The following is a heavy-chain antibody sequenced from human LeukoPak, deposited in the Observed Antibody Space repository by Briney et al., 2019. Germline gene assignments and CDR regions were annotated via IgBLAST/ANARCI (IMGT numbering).Heavy chain of an antibody. J-gene: IGHJ5*02. D-gene: IGHD2-2*01. V-gene: IGHV3-23*01. CDR2: INNSGGNT. CDR1: GFTLSSYA. CDR3: VRNLGYCSSTSCYGWFDP. Sequence: PGGSLRLSCAASGFTLSSYAMSWVRQAPGKGLEWVSTINNSGGNTYYADSVRGRFTISRDNSKNKLYLQMNSLRAEDTAVYYCVRNLGYCSSTSCYGWFDPWGQGTLVTVSS.